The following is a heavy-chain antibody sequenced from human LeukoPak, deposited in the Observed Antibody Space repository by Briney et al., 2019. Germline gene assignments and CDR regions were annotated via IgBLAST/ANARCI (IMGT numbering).Heavy chain of an antibody. D-gene: IGHD5-12*01. Sequence: ASEKVSCKASGYTFTGYYMHWVRQAPGQGLEWMGWINPNSGGTNYAQKFQGRVTMTRDTSISTAYMELSRLRSDDTAVYYCARVSRGYDPADYFDYWGQGTLVTVSS. CDR2: INPNSGGT. CDR1: GYTFTGYY. J-gene: IGHJ4*02. V-gene: IGHV1-2*02. CDR3: ARVSRGYDPADYFDY.